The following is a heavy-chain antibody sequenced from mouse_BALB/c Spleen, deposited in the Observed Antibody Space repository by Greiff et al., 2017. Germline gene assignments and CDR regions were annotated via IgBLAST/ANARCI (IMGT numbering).Heavy chain of an antibody. CDR1: GFAFSSYD. CDR3: ARQDYGYVFAY. J-gene: IGHJ3*01. V-gene: IGHV5-12-1*01. Sequence: DVQLVESGGGLVKPGGSLKLSCAASGFAFSSYDMSWVRQTPEKRLEWVAYISSGGGSTYYPDTVKGRFTISRDNAKNTLYLQMSSLKSEDTAMYYCARQDYGYVFAYWGQGTLVTVSA. D-gene: IGHD1-2*01. CDR2: ISSGGGST.